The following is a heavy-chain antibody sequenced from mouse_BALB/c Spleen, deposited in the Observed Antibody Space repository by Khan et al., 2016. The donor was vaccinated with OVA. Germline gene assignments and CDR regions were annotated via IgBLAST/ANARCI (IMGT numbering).Heavy chain of an antibody. V-gene: IGHV5-6*01. Sequence: EVQLVESGGDLVKPGGSLKLSCAASGFTFSSYSMSWVRQTPDKRLEWVATISSDGDYTYFPDSVKGRFTISRDNAKNTLNLKRSSLKSEDTALYYCASHLTGSFAYWGQGTLVTVSA. CDR2: ISSDGDYT. CDR1: GFTFSSYS. CDR3: ASHLTGSFAY. D-gene: IGHD4-1*01. J-gene: IGHJ3*01.